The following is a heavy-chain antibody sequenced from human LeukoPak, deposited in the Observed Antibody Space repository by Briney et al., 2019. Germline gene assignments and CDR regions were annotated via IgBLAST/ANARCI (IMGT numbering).Heavy chain of an antibody. CDR1: GYTFTGYY. V-gene: IGHV1-2*06. D-gene: IGHD1-26*01. Sequence: ASVKVSCKASGYTFTGYYMHWVRQAPGQGLELMGRINPNSGGTNYAQKFQGRVTMTRDTSISTAYMELSRLRSDDTAVYYCARDTSSGPSGSQTPFGYWGQGTLVTVSS. CDR2: INPNSGGT. J-gene: IGHJ4*02. CDR3: ARDTSSGPSGSQTPFGY.